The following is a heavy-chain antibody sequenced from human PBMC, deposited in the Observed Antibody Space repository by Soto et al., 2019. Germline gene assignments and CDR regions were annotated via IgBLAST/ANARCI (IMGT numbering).Heavy chain of an antibody. CDR3: AKVFYYYDSSGYYYFDY. J-gene: IGHJ4*02. CDR1: GFTFSSYA. Sequence: GESQKISCAASGFTFSSYAVSWVRQAPGKGPEWISSISGSGSTIYYADSVKGRFTISRDNSKNTLYLQMSSLRAEDTAVYYCAKVFYYYDSSGYYYFDYWGQGTLVTVSS. CDR2: ISGSGSTI. V-gene: IGHV3-23*01. D-gene: IGHD3-22*01.